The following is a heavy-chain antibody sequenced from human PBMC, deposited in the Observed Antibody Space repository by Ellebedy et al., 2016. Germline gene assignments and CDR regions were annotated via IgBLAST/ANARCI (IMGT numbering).Heavy chain of an antibody. J-gene: IGHJ5*02. V-gene: IGHV1-69*13. CDR2: IIPIFGTA. CDR3: ARLQLWLSWFDP. D-gene: IGHD5-18*01. Sequence: SVKVSXXASGGTFSSYAISWVRQAPGQGLEWMGGIIPIFGTANYAQKFQGRVTITADESTSTAYMELGSLRSEDTAVYYCARLQLWLSWFDPWGQGTLVTVSS. CDR1: GGTFSSYA.